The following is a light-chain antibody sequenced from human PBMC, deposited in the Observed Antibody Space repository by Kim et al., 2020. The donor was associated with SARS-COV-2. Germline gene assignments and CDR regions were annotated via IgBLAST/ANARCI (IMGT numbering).Light chain of an antibody. Sequence: QSVLTQPPSASGTPGQRVTISCSGSTSNIGSKPVNWYRQFPGATTHLLIFGHNQRPSGVPARFSGSKSGTSAYLAISGLQSEDEADYYCAAWDDGRVPQVVFGRGTQLTVL. J-gene: IGLJ3*02. CDR2: GHN. V-gene: IGLV1-44*01. CDR1: TSNIGSKP. CDR3: AAWDDGRVPQVV.